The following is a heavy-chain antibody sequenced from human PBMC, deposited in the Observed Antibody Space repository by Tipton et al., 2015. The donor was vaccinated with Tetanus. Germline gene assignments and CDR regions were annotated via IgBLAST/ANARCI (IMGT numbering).Heavy chain of an antibody. Sequence: TLSLTCTVSGGSISGRSSYWGWIRQPPGKGLEWIATLYYGGSTYYNPSLRSRVTISVDTSKNQFSLKLSSMTAADTAVYYCARHGRLVGIYFHYWGQGTLVTVSS. CDR3: ARHGRLVGIYFHY. V-gene: IGHV4-39*01. CDR1: GGSISGRSSY. D-gene: IGHD1-26*01. J-gene: IGHJ4*02. CDR2: LYYGGST.